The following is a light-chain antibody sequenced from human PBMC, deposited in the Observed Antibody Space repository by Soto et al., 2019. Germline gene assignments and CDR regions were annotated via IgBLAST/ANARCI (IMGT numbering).Light chain of an antibody. V-gene: IGKV3-11*01. J-gene: IGKJ5*01. Sequence: EIVLTQSPGTLSLSPGERATLSCRDSQSVSSHLAWYQQKPGQAPRXLIYDASNRATGIPARFSGSGSGTEFTLTISSLEPEDFAVYYCQQRSNWSITFGQGTRLEIK. CDR3: QQRSNWSIT. CDR1: QSVSSH. CDR2: DAS.